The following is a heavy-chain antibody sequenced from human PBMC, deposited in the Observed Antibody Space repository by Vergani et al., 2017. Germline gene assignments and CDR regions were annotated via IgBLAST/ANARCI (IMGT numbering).Heavy chain of an antibody. J-gene: IGHJ6*03. CDR2: ISGSGGST. V-gene: IGHV3-23*04. D-gene: IGHD5-12*01. Sequence: VQLVESGGGVVQPGGSLRLSCAASGFTFSSYAMSWVRQAPGKGLEWVSAISGSGGSTYYADSVKGRFTISRDNSKNTLYLQMNSLRAEDTAVYYCAKVGLPRPRDTYYYYYYMDVWGKGTTVTVSS. CDR3: AKVGLPRPRDTYYYYYYMDV. CDR1: GFTFSSYA.